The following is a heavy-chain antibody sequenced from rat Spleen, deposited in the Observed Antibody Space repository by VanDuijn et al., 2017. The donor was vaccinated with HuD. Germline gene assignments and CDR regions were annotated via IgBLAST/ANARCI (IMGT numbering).Heavy chain of an antibody. CDR3: TRNWDY. Sequence: EVKLVESGGGLVQPGRSLKLSCAASGFNFNDYWMTWIRRAPGKGLEWVASITSTGGSTYYPDSVKGRFSISRDNAQNTLYLQMNSLRSEDTATYYCTRNWDYWGQGVMVTVSS. CDR2: ITSTGGST. D-gene: IGHD5-1*01. V-gene: IGHV5-31*01. CDR1: GFNFNDYW. J-gene: IGHJ2*01.